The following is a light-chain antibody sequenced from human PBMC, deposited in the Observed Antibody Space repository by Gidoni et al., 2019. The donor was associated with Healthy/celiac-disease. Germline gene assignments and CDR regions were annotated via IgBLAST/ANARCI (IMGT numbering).Light chain of an antibody. Sequence: AIRMTQSPSSFSASTGDTVPITCRASQGISSYLAWYQQKPGKAPKLLIYAASTLQSGVPSRFSGSGSGTDFTLTISCLQSEDFATYYWQQYYSYPRTFGQGTKVEIK. CDR1: QGISSY. CDR3: QQYYSYPRT. CDR2: AAS. V-gene: IGKV1-8*01. J-gene: IGKJ1*01.